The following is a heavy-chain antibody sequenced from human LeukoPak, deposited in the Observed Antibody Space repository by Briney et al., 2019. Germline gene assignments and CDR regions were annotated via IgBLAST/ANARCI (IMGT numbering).Heavy chain of an antibody. J-gene: IGHJ4*02. CDR2: VSGTGTST. D-gene: IGHD3-3*01. V-gene: IGHV3-23*01. Sequence: GSLRLSCKASGFTFHNYAMTWVRQAPGKGLDWVSTVSGTGTSTFYADSVKVRATISRDNSKNMLYPQMSSLRAEDTAMYYCAKGYYDSHRGFFEYWGLGTLVTASS. CDR3: AKGYYDSHRGFFEY. CDR1: GFTFHNYA.